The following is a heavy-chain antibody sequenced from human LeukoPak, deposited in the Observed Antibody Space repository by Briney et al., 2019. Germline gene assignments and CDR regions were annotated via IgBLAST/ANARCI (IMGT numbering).Heavy chain of an antibody. V-gene: IGHV4-59*08. CDR3: ARHGTTVMINDYFDY. CDR1: GDSIRGYY. Sequence: NASETLSLTCTVSGDSIRGYYWSWIRQPPGTGLEWIAYIHYSGTTHYNPSLKSRVTISVDTSKNQFSLELSSVTATDTAVYYCARHGTTVMINDYFDYWGQGALVTVSP. CDR2: IHYSGTT. J-gene: IGHJ4*02. D-gene: IGHD3-16*01.